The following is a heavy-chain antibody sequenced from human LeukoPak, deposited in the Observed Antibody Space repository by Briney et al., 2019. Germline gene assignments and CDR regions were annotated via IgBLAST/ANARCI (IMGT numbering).Heavy chain of an antibody. CDR1: GGSITDCF. CDR3: ARADTQLVDY. V-gene: IGHV4-59*01. Sequence: SETLSLTCTVSGGSITDCFWNWIRQSPGKGLEWIGYSYYSGSTNYSPSLRSRVTISVDTSKNQFSLSLRSVTAADTAVYYGARADTQLVDYWGQGTRVIVSS. CDR2: SYYSGST. D-gene: IGHD1-1*01. J-gene: IGHJ4*02.